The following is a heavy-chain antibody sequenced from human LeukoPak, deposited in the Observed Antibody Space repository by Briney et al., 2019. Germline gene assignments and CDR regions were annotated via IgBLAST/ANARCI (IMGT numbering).Heavy chain of an antibody. CDR2: INQDGSQK. V-gene: IGHV3-7*01. CDR3: AREWEQLPDY. Sequence: GGSLRLSCAGSGFTFSSHWIGWVRQAPGKGLEWVAHINQDGSQKYYVDSVEGRFAISRDNAKNSLYLQMNSLRAEDTAVYYCAREWEQLPDYWGQGTLVTVSS. J-gene: IGHJ4*02. D-gene: IGHD1/OR15-1a*01. CDR1: GFTFSSHW.